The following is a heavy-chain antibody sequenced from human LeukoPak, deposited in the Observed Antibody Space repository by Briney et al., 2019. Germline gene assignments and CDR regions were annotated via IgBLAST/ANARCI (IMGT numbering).Heavy chain of an antibody. CDR3: TRDGAFDI. J-gene: IGHJ3*02. CDR1: GYTFTSHD. CDR2: MNPNSGNS. Sequence: ASVKVSCKASGYTFTSHDINWVRQATGQGLEWMGWMNPNSGNSGYAQKFQGRVIMTRDTSISTVYMEMSRLRSDDTAVYHCTRDGAFDIWGQGTMVTVSS. V-gene: IGHV1-8*01.